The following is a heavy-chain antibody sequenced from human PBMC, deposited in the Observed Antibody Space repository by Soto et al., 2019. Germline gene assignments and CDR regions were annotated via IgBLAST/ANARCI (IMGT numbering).Heavy chain of an antibody. D-gene: IGHD4-4*01. CDR2: IKPDESEK. CDR1: GFTFSDSW. CDR3: VRGGSNYAS. J-gene: IGHJ5*02. V-gene: IGHV3-7*01. Sequence: EVQLVESGGGLVQPGGSLRLSCTASGFTFSDSWMTWVRQAPGKGLGWVARIKPDESEKKNAYSVKGRFSISRDNANHSMYLQMDSLRDEDTAVYYCVRGGSNYASWGQGTLVTVSS.